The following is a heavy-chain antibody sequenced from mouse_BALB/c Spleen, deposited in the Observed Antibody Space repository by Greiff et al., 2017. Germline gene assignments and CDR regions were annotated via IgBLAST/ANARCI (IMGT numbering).Heavy chain of an antibody. Sequence: VQLQQSGAELVRPGTSVKISCKATGYTFTNYWLGWVKQRPGHGLEWIGDIYPGGGCTNYNEKFKGKATLTADTSSSTAYMQLSSLTSEDSAVYYCGRTRAEYAMDYWGQGTSVTVSA. J-gene: IGHJ4*01. CDR3: GRTRAEYAMDY. D-gene: IGHD3-3*01. CDR2: IYPGGGCT. CDR1: GYTFTNYW. V-gene: IGHV1-63*02.